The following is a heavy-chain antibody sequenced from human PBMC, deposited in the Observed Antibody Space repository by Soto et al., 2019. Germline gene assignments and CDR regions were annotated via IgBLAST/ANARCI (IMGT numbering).Heavy chain of an antibody. Sequence: ASVKVSCKASGYTFTSYDINWVRQATGQGLEWMGWMNPNSGNTGYAQKFQGRVTMTRNTSISTAYMELSSLRSEDTAVYYCARFWQSDYIWGSYRSLRYFDYWGQGTLVTVSS. D-gene: IGHD3-16*02. J-gene: IGHJ4*02. CDR3: ARFWQSDYIWGSYRSLRYFDY. CDR1: GYTFTSYD. V-gene: IGHV1-8*01. CDR2: MNPNSGNT.